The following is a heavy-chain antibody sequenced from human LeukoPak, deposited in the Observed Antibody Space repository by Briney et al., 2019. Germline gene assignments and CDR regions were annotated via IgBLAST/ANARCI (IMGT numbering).Heavy chain of an antibody. CDR3: ARYPGGSYFGYFDY. CDR1: GITVSSNY. J-gene: IGHJ4*02. Sequence: QSGGSLRLSCAASGITVSSNYMSWVRQAPGKGLEWVSVIYSGGSTYYADSVKGRFTISRDNSENTLYLQMNSLRAEDTAVYYCARYPGGSYFGYFDYWGQGTLVTVSS. V-gene: IGHV3-66*01. D-gene: IGHD1-26*01. CDR2: IYSGGST.